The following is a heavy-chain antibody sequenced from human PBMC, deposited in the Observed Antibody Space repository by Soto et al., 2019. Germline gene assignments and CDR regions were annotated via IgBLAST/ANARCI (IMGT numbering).Heavy chain of an antibody. D-gene: IGHD2-2*01. J-gene: IGHJ5*02. V-gene: IGHV3-23*01. Sequence: DVQLLESGGGLVQPGGSLRLSCAASGFTLRNYAMAWVRQAPGKGLEWVSTIGGGGDSTYYADSVKGRFTISRDNSKNTLYLQMNSLRAEDTAVYYCAKDRMDPRKDCSSTSCLGWFDPWGKGSMVSVSA. CDR1: GFTLRNYA. CDR2: IGGGGDST. CDR3: AKDRMDPRKDCSSTSCLGWFDP.